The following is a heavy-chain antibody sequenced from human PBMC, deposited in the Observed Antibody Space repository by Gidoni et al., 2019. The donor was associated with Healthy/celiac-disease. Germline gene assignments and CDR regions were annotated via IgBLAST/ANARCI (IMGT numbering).Heavy chain of an antibody. CDR3: AREVSIIGMTGWFDP. V-gene: IGHV3-48*01. CDR2: ISSSSSTI. CDR1: GFTFSSYS. D-gene: IGHD1-20*01. J-gene: IGHJ5*02. Sequence: EVQLVESGGGLVQPGGSLRLSCAASGFTFSSYSMNWVRQAPGKGLEWVSYISSSSSTIYYADSVKGRFTISRDNAKNSLYLQMNSLRAEDTAVYYCAREVSIIGMTGWFDPWGQGTLVTVSS.